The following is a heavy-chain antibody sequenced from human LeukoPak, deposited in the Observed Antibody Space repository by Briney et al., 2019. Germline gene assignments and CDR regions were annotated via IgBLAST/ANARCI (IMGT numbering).Heavy chain of an antibody. CDR1: GYSISSGYY. J-gene: IGHJ5*02. D-gene: IGHD5-18*01. Sequence: SESLSLACTVSGYSISSGYYWGWIRQAPGKGLEWTGSIYHSGITYYNPSLKSRVTISVDTSKNQFSLKLSSVTAVDTAVYYCAKPSTRGYCYGRSDVDPWGQGTLVTVSS. CDR2: IYHSGIT. V-gene: IGHV4-38-2*02. CDR3: AKPSTRGYCYGRSDVDP.